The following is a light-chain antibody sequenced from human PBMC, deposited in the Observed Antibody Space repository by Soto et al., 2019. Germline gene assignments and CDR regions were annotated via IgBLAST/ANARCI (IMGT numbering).Light chain of an antibody. CDR1: QGIGNY. CDR2: DAS. CDR3: QQYDNLPLT. J-gene: IGKJ4*01. Sequence: DIQMTQSPSSLSASVVYIFTITLRASQGIGNYLAWYQQKPGKAPKLLIYDASNLETGVPSRFSGSGSGTDFTFTISSLQPEDIATYYCQQYDNLPLTFGGGTKVDIK. V-gene: IGKV1-33*01.